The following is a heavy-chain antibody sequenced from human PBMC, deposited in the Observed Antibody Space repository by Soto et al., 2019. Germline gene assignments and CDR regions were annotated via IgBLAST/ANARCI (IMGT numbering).Heavy chain of an antibody. J-gene: IGHJ4*02. CDR2: ISWNSNTI. CDR1: VFTFDNYA. V-gene: IGHV3-9*01. Sequence: GGSLRLSCAASVFTFDNYAMHWVRQAPGKGLEWVSGISWNSNTIAYADSVKGRFTISRDNAKNSLYLQMNSLRAEDTAFYYCAKDTGPNWGQGTLVTVSS. CDR3: AKDTGPN.